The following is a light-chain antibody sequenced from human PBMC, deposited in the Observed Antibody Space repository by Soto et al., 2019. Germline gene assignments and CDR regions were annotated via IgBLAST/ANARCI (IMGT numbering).Light chain of an antibody. CDR3: QVCESSIVV. J-gene: IGLJ2*01. V-gene: IGLV3-1*01. Sequence: SYELTQPPSVSVSPGQTTSITCSGDKLGDKYACWYQQKPGQSPVLVIYQDSKRPSGIPERFSGSNSGNTATLTISGTQAMDEADYYCQVCESSIVVFGGGTKLTVL. CDR2: QDS. CDR1: KLGDKY.